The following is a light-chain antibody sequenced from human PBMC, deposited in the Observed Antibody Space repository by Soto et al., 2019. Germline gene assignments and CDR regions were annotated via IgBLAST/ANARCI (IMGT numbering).Light chain of an antibody. J-gene: IGKJ4*01. Sequence: ETVLTQSPGTLSLSPGERATLSCRASQSVSSSYLAWYQQKPGQAPRLLIFGASNRATGIADGFTGSGSGTELNLTISRLEPEDFGVYYYHQYGISPLTFGGGTKVEVK. V-gene: IGKV3-20*01. CDR2: GAS. CDR1: QSVSSSY. CDR3: HQYGISPLT.